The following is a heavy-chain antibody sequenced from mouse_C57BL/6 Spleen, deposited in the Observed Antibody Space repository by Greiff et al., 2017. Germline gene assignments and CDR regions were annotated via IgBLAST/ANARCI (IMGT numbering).Heavy chain of an antibody. D-gene: IGHD2-4*01. J-gene: IGHJ4*01. CDR1: GYSFTDYN. Sequence: QLQESGPELVKPGASVKISCKASGYSFTDYNMNWVKQSNGKSLEWIGVINPNYGTTSYNQKFNGKATLTVDQSSSTAYMQLNSLTSEDSAVYYCATYDYDGYYYAMDYWGQGTSVTVSS. CDR3: ATYDYDGYYYAMDY. CDR2: INPNYGTT. V-gene: IGHV1-39*01.